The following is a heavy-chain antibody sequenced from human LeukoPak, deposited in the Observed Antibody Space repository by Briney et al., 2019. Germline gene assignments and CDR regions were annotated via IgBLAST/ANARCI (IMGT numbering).Heavy chain of an antibody. Sequence: PSQTLSLTCAISGDSVSSNSAAWIWIRQSPSRGLEWLGRTYYRSKWYTEYAVSMKSRITINPDTSKNQFSLQLSSVNPEDTAVYYCARLGSGSNYWGQGTLVTVSS. J-gene: IGHJ4*02. CDR2: TYYRSKWYT. CDR3: ARLGSGSNY. V-gene: IGHV6-1*01. D-gene: IGHD3-10*01. CDR1: GDSVSSNSAA.